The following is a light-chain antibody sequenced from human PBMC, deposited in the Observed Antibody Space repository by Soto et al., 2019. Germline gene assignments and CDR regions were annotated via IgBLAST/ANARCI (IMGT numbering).Light chain of an antibody. CDR3: CSYAGNSLWV. V-gene: IGLV2-11*01. CDR2: DVS. Sequence: ALTQPRSVSGSPGQSVTISCTGSSSDVGGSNFVSWYQQHPVKAPKLVIYDVSKRPSGVPDRFSGSKSGNTASLTISGLQAEDEADYYCCSYAGNSLWVFGGGTQLTVL. J-gene: IGLJ3*02. CDR1: SSDVGGSNF.